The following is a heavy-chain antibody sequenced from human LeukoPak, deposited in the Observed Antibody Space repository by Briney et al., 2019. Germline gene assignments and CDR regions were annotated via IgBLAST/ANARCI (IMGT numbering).Heavy chain of an antibody. Sequence: GRSLRLSCAASGFTVSSNYMSWVRQAPGKGLEWVSVIYSDGNTYYADSVKGRFTISRHNSKNTLYLQMNSLRAEDTAVYYCAKYTERAFDIWGQGTMVTVSS. V-gene: IGHV3-53*01. CDR3: AKYTERAFDI. CDR1: GFTVSSNY. D-gene: IGHD2-2*02. J-gene: IGHJ3*02. CDR2: IYSDGNT.